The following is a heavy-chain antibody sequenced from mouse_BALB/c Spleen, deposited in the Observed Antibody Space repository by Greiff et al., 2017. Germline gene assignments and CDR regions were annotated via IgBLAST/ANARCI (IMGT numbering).Heavy chain of an antibody. CDR3: ARHLDPYYFDY. Sequence: DVKLVESGGGLVQPGGSLKLSCAASGFTFSSYTMSWVRQTPEKRLEWVAYISNGGGSTYYPDTVKGRFTISRDNAKNTLYLQMSSLKSEDTAMYYCARHLDPYYFDYWGQGTTLTVSS. J-gene: IGHJ2*01. V-gene: IGHV5-12-2*01. CDR2: ISNGGGST. CDR1: GFTFSSYT.